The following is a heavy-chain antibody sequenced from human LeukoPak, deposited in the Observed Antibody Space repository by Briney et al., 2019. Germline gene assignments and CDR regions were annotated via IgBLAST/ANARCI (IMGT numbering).Heavy chain of an antibody. V-gene: IGHV1-2*02. CDR2: INPNSGGT. Sequence: GASVKVSCKASGYTFTGYYMYWVRQAPGQGLEGMGWINPNSGGTSYAQKFQGRVTMTRDTSISTAYMELSRLRSDDTAVYYCARGPVGYYYDSSGDIGASGDYWGQGTLVTVSS. CDR1: GYTFTGYY. CDR3: ARGPVGYYYDSSGDIGASGDY. D-gene: IGHD3-22*01. J-gene: IGHJ4*02.